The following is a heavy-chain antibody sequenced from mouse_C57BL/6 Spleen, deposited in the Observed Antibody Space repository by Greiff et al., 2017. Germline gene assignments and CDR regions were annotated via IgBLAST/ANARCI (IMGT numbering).Heavy chain of an antibody. D-gene: IGHD2-12*01. CDR3: ARLREYFDV. CDR2: IWSGGST. Sequence: QVQLQQPGPGLVQPSQSLSITCTVSGFSLTSYGVHWVRQSPGKGLEWLGVIWSGGSTDYNAAFISRLSISKDNSKSQVFFKMNSLQADDTAIYYCARLREYFDVWGTGTTVTVSS. CDR1: GFSLTSYG. J-gene: IGHJ1*03. V-gene: IGHV2-2*01.